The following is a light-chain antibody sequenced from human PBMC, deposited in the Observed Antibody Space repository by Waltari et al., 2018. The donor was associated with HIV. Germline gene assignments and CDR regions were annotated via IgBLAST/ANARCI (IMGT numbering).Light chain of an antibody. V-gene: IGKV4-1*01. Sequence: DIVMTQSPDSLAVSLGGRATIHCKSSKSDLYNSNNKNYVAWYQQKPGQPPKLLIYWASTRESGVPDRFSGSGSGTDFTLTISSLQAEDVAVYYCQQYSITPITFGQGTKLEIK. CDR1: KSDLYNSNNKNY. J-gene: IGKJ2*01. CDR2: WAS. CDR3: QQYSITPIT.